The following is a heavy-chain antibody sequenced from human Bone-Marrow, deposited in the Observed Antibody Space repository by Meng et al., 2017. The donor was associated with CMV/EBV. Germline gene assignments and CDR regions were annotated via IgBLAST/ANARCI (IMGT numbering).Heavy chain of an antibody. D-gene: IGHD2-2*01. Sequence: GECLKIPCAASGFTLSSYAMSWVRQAPGKGLEWVSAISGSGGSTYYADSVKGRFTISRDNSKNTLYLQMNSLRAEDTAVDYCAKDGSIVVVPAAPGEYFDYWGQGTLVTVSS. V-gene: IGHV3-23*01. CDR3: AKDGSIVVVPAAPGEYFDY. CDR1: GFTLSSYA. J-gene: IGHJ4*02. CDR2: ISGSGGST.